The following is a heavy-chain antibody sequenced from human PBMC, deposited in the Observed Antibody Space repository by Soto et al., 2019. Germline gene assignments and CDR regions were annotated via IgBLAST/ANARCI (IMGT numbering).Heavy chain of an antibody. CDR3: ARGGPPIDY. V-gene: IGHV1-18*01. CDR1: GYTFTNFG. Sequence: QVQLVQSGAEVKKPGASVKVSCKTSGYTFTNFGLSWVRQAPGQGLEWMGWISAYNGNRNYAQNFQGRVTMTTDTSTSTPYMELRSLRSADTAVYYCARGGPPIDYWGQGTLVTVSS. CDR2: ISAYNGNR. J-gene: IGHJ4*02. D-gene: IGHD3-16*01.